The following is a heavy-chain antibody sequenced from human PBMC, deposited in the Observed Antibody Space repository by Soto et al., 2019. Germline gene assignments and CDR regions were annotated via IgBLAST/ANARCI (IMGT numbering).Heavy chain of an antibody. Sequence: GASVKVSCKASGGTFSSYAISWVRQAPGQGLEWMGWISAYNGNTNYAQKLQGRVTMTTDTSTSTAYMELRSLRSDDTAVYYCARDFTARYCSGGSCYSFLEALDPFDYWGQGTLVTVSS. D-gene: IGHD2-15*01. J-gene: IGHJ4*02. CDR3: ARDFTARYCSGGSCYSFLEALDPFDY. CDR1: GGTFSSYA. CDR2: ISAYNGNT. V-gene: IGHV1-18*01.